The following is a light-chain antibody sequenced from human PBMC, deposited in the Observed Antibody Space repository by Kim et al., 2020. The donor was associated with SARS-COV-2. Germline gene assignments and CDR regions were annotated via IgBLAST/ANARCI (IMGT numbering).Light chain of an antibody. Sequence: VAPGERAIRSCRASQSVSSNLAWYQQLPGQPPRLLIYDGSTRVSGVPDRFSGSGYGTEFTLTISNLQSEDFAVYFCQQYYNWPPWTFGPGTKLEI. J-gene: IGKJ1*01. CDR3: QQYYNWPPWT. CDR1: QSVSSN. V-gene: IGKV3-15*01. CDR2: DGS.